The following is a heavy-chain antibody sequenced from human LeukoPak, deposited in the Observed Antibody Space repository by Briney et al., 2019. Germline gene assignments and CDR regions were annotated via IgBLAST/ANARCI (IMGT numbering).Heavy chain of an antibody. D-gene: IGHD6-13*01. CDR3: ARTGGSSSFRWFDP. CDR2: INSDGSST. CDR1: GFTFSSYW. V-gene: IGHV3-74*01. J-gene: IGHJ5*02. Sequence: GGSLRLSCAASGFTFSSYWMHWVRQAPGKGLGWVSRINSDGSSTSYADSVKGRFTISRDNAKNSLYLQMNSLRAEDTAVYYCARTGGSSSFRWFDPWGQGTLVTVSS.